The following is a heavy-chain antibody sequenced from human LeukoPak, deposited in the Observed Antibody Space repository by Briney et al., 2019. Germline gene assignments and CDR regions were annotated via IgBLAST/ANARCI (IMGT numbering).Heavy chain of an antibody. J-gene: IGHJ5*02. Sequence: SETLSLTCTVSGASISSYYWSWIRQPPGKGLEWIGYIYYSGSTNYNPSLKSRVTISVDTSKNQFSLKLSSVTAADTAVYYCARVDYYDSSGYYSTPRWFDPRGQGTLVTVSS. CDR2: IYYSGST. D-gene: IGHD3-22*01. V-gene: IGHV4-59*01. CDR1: GASISSYY. CDR3: ARVDYYDSSGYYSTPRWFDP.